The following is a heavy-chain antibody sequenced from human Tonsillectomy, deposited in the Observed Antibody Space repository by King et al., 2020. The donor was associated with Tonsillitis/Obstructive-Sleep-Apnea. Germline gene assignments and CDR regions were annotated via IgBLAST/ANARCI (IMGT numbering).Heavy chain of an antibody. CDR2: IYYSGST. V-gene: IGHV4-39*01. D-gene: IGHD1-1*01. CDR3: ARRVQLERRGDAFNI. Sequence: QLQLQESGPGLVKPSETLSLTCTVSGGSISSSTYYWGWIRQPPGKGLEWIGTIYYSGSTYYNPSLKTRVTISVDTSNNPFSLKLSSVTAADTAVYYCARRVQLERRGDAFNIWGQGTMVTVSS. J-gene: IGHJ3*02. CDR1: GGSISSSTYY.